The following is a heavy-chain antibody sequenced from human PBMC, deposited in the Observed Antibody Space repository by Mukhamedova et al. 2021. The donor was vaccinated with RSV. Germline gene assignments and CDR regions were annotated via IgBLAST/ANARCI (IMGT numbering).Heavy chain of an antibody. V-gene: IGHV4-59*01. Sequence: GSTNYNPSLKSRVTISVDTSKNQFSLKLSSVTAADTAVYYCAREAASALFDYWGQGTLVT. CDR3: AREAASALFDY. CDR2: GST. J-gene: IGHJ4*02.